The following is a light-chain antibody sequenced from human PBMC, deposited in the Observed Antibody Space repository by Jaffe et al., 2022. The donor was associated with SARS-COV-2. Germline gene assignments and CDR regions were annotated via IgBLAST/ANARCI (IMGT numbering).Light chain of an antibody. CDR2: DAS. CDR1: QSVSSN. Sequence: EIVMTQSPATLSVSPGERATLSCRASQSVSSNLAWYQQQPGQAPRVLIYDASTRATGIPARFSGSGSGTEFTLTISSLQSEDFAVYYCQQYNNWVRTFGQGTKVEIK. CDR3: QQYNNWVRT. V-gene: IGKV3-15*01. J-gene: IGKJ1*01.